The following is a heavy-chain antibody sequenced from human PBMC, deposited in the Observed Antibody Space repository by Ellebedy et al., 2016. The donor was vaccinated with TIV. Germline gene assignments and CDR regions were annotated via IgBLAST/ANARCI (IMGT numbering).Heavy chain of an antibody. Sequence: AASVKVSCKASGYTLTHFGITWVRQAPGQGLEWMGWISAPHRNIKYAQSIQDRATMTTDTSTNTAYLELRSLKSDDTAVYFCARDGSGNWFDPWGQGTLVTVSS. CDR2: ISAPHRNI. CDR3: ARDGSGNWFDP. CDR1: GYTLTHFG. V-gene: IGHV1-18*01. J-gene: IGHJ5*02.